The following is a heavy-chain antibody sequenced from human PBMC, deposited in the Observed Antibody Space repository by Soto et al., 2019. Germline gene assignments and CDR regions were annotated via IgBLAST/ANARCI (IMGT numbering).Heavy chain of an antibody. CDR1: GGSISSYY. CDR3: ARHKVIAAFTGYYYMDV. V-gene: IGHV4-59*08. D-gene: IGHD3-16*02. J-gene: IGHJ6*03. Sequence: ETLSLTCTVSGGSISSYYWSWIRQPPGKGLEWIGYIYYSGSTNYNPSLKSRVTISVDTSKNQFSLKLSSVTAADTAVYYCARHKVIAAFTGYYYMDVWGKGTTVTVSS. CDR2: IYYSGST.